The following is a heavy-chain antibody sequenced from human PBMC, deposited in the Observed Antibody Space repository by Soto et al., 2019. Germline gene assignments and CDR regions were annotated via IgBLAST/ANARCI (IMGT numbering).Heavy chain of an antibody. Sequence: PSETLSLTCTVSGASISYGGFSWSWIRQSPGKXLEXXGXISHXEXXXXXXSFKSRLTMSIDRTRNQFSMKLSYVTDADMAVYYCARGGGYDSCDYWGQGVLVSVSS. CDR1: GASISYGGFS. V-gene: IGHV4-30-2*06. J-gene: IGHJ4*02. D-gene: IGHD5-12*01. CDR2: ISHXEXX. CDR3: ARGGGYDSCDY.